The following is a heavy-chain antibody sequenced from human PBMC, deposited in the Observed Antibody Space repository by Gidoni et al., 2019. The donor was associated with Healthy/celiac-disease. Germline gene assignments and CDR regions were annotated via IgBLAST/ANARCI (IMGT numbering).Heavy chain of an antibody. J-gene: IGHJ4*02. V-gene: IGHV3-48*01. CDR1: GFTFSSYR. Sequence: EVQLVESGGGLVQPGGSLRLSCAASGFTFSSYRRNWVRQAPGKGLEWVSYISSSSSTIYYADSVKGRFTISRDNAKNSLYLQMNSLRAEDTAVYYCARDLEEIAVAGTRNSFDYWGQGTLVTVSS. D-gene: IGHD6-19*01. CDR3: ARDLEEIAVAGTRNSFDY. CDR2: ISSSSSTI.